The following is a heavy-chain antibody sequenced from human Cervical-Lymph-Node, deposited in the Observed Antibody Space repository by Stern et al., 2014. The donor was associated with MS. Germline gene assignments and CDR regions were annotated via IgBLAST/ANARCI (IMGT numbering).Heavy chain of an antibody. CDR1: GGSIRNGDYF. V-gene: IGHV4-30-4*01. Sequence: VQLEESGPGLVKPSQTLSLTCSVAGGSIRNGDYFWTWIRQSPGKGLEWIGSLFYSGTSYYSPSLKSRVFISVDTSKNQFSLSLNSLTAADTAVYYCARGGDFGDTGHWFDPWGQGTLVTVSS. CDR3: ARGGDFGDTGHWFDP. J-gene: IGHJ5*02. CDR2: LFYSGTS. D-gene: IGHD3-10*01.